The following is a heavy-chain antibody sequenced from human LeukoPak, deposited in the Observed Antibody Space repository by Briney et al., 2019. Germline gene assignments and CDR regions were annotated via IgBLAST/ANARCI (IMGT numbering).Heavy chain of an antibody. J-gene: IGHJ6*03. Sequence: SETLSLTCTVSGGSISSYYWSWIRQPAGKGLEWIVRIYTSGSTNYNPSLKSRVTMSVDTSKNQFSLKLSSVTAADTAVYYCARDRQYYYDSSGYDYYYYYYMDVWGKGTTVTVSS. D-gene: IGHD3-22*01. CDR2: IYTSGST. CDR3: ARDRQYYYDSSGYDYYYYYYMDV. CDR1: GGSISSYY. V-gene: IGHV4-4*07.